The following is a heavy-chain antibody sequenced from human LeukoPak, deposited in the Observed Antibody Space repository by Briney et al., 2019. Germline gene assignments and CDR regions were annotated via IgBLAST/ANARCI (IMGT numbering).Heavy chain of an antibody. J-gene: IGHJ6*03. CDR3: ARPTWTNYMDV. V-gene: IGHV3-21*01. CDR2: ISSSSTYI. Sequence: GGSLRLSCAASGFTFSTYIMNWVRQAPGKGLEWVSSISSSSTYIYYADSVKGRFTISRDNAKNSVSLQMNSLRAEDTAVYFCARPTWTNYMDVWGKGTAVTISS. CDR1: GFTFSTYI. D-gene: IGHD3/OR15-3a*01.